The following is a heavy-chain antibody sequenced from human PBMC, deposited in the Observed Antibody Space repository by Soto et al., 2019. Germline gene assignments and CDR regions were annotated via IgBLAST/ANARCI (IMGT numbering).Heavy chain of an antibody. CDR2: ISYDGSNK. Sequence: QVQLVESGGGVVQPGRSLRLSCAASGFTFSSYGMHWVRQAPGKGLEWVAVISYDGSNKYDADCVKGRFTISRENSKNALYLQRNSLRGEDTAVYYCAKDILRDSHPDSWGQGTLVNVSS. J-gene: IGHJ4*02. V-gene: IGHV3-30*18. CDR3: AKDILRDSHPDS. CDR1: GFTFSSYG. D-gene: IGHD2-21*01.